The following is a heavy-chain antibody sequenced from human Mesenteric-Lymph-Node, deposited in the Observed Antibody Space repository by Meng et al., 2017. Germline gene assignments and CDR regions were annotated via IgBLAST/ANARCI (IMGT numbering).Heavy chain of an antibody. J-gene: IGHJ5*01. CDR3: ARKLYYYDSSGNWFDS. CDR2: IYATGTA. CDR1: GDPLNTYY. D-gene: IGHD3-22*01. V-gene: IGHV4-4*07. Sequence: SETLSLTCNVSGDPLNTYYWTWIRQPAGKGLEWIGRIYATGTANYNPSLTGRVTMSIDTSKNQFSLKLTSVTAADTAVYYCARKLYYYDSSGNWFDSWGQGTLVTVSS.